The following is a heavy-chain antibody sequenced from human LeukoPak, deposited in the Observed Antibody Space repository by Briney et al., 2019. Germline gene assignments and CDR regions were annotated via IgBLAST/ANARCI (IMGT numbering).Heavy chain of an antibody. CDR1: GFNFSSFA. CDR3: AKAVLSGMRYYYGMDV. CDR2: ISGSGDST. D-gene: IGHD3-10*01. Sequence: GGSLRLSCAASGFNFSSFAMSWVRPAPGEGLEWVSTISGSGDSTHYADSVRGRVTISRDNSKNTLYLQMNSLRAEDTAVYYCAKAVLSGMRYYYGMDVWGTGTTVTFSS. J-gene: IGHJ6*04. V-gene: IGHV3-23*01.